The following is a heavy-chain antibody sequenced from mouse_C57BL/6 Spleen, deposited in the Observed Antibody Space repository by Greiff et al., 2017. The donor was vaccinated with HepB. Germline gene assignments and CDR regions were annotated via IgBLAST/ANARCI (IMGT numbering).Heavy chain of an antibody. D-gene: IGHD2-1*01. Sequence: EVKVVESGGGLVKPGGSLKLSCAASGFTFSDYGMHWVRQAPEKGLEWVAYISSGSSTIYYADTVKGRFTISRDKAKNTLFLQMTSLRSEDTAMYYCARHYGILDYWGQGTTLTVSS. CDR2: ISSGSSTI. CDR3: ARHYGILDY. J-gene: IGHJ2*01. CDR1: GFTFSDYG. V-gene: IGHV5-17*01.